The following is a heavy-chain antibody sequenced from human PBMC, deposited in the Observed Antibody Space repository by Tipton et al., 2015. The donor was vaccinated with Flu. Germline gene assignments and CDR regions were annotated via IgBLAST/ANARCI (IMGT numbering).Heavy chain of an antibody. CDR1: GFTFSNYW. D-gene: IGHD2-2*01. V-gene: IGHV3-7*01. Sequence: SLRLSCAASGFTFSNYWMSWVRQAPGKGLEWVANIKPDGSEKSYVDSVKGRFTISRDNAKNSLYLQMNSLRVEDTGVYYCARGGRYLDFWGQGTLVTVSS. J-gene: IGHJ4*02. CDR3: ARGGRYLDF. CDR2: IKPDGSEK.